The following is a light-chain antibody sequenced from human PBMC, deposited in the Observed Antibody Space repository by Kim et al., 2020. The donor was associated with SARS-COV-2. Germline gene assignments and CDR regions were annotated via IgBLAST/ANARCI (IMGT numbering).Light chain of an antibody. CDR3: QQYDTSPPT. CDR1: QVIDNY. Sequence: DIQMTQSPSSLSASVGDRVTITCRASQVIDNYLAWFQQKPGEAPKSLIYGVSKLQRGVPSKFSGSGSGTDFTLTISSLQPEDVATYYCQQYDTSPPTFGQGTRLEIK. V-gene: IGKV1-16*02. J-gene: IGKJ5*01. CDR2: GVS.